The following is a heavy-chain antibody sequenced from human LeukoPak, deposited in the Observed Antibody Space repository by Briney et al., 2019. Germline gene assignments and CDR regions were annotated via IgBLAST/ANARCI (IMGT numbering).Heavy chain of an antibody. CDR2: IYISGST. CDR1: GGSMSSYY. Sequence: SETLSLTCTVSGGSMSSYYWSWLRQPAGKGLEWIGRIYISGSTNYNPSLKSRATISEGKSKNQFSLKLSSVTAADTAVYYCARASTYYMDVWGKGTTVTVSS. J-gene: IGHJ6*03. CDR3: ARASTYYMDV. V-gene: IGHV4-4*07.